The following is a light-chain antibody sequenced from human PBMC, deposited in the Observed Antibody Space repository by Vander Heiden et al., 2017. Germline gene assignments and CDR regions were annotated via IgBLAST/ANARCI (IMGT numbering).Light chain of an antibody. CDR1: SSNIGSNT. V-gene: IGLV1-44*01. Sequence: QSVLTQPPSASGTPGQRVPISCSGSSSNIGSNTVNWYQHLPGTAPKLLIYSSDQRPSGVPDRFSGSKSGTSASLAISGLQSEDEADYYCAAWDDSLNGRHVFGTGTKVTVL. J-gene: IGLJ1*01. CDR2: SSD. CDR3: AAWDDSLNGRHV.